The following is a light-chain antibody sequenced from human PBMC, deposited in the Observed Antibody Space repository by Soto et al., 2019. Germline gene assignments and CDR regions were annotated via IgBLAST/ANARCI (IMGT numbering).Light chain of an antibody. Sequence: QSALTQPRSVSGSPGQSVTISCTGTSSDVGGYNYVSWYQQHPGKAPKLIIYDVSKRPSGVPDRFSGSKSGNTASLTISGLPAEDEADYYCCSYAGSYTFYVFGTGTKLTVL. CDR2: DVS. V-gene: IGLV2-11*01. CDR3: CSYAGSYTFYV. CDR1: SSDVGGYNY. J-gene: IGLJ1*01.